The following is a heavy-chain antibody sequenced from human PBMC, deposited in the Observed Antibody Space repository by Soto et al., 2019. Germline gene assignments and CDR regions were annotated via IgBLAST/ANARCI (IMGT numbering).Heavy chain of an antibody. CDR2: INSDGSST. CDR3: LLTNYYDTSGTT. Sequence: PGGSLRLSCAASGFTFNSYWMHWVRQAPGKGLVWVSRINSDGSSTSYADPVKGRFTISRDNAKNTQYLQMNSLRAEDTAVYYCLLTNYYDTSGTTWGQGTLVTVSS. J-gene: IGHJ5*02. V-gene: IGHV3-74*01. CDR1: GFTFNSYW. D-gene: IGHD3-22*01.